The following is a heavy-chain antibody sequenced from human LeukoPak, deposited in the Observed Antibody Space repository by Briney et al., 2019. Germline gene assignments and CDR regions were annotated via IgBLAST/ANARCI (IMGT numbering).Heavy chain of an antibody. CDR2: IYHSGST. V-gene: IGHV4-30-2*01. Sequence: SQTLSLTCAVSGGSISSGGYTWSWIRQPPGKGLEWIGYIYHSGSTYYNPSLKSRVTISVDRSKNQFSLKLSSVTAADTAVYYCARAVGVVDPNWFDPWGQGTLVTVSS. CDR3: ARAVGVVDPNWFDP. D-gene: IGHD3-22*01. CDR1: GGSISSGGYT. J-gene: IGHJ5*02.